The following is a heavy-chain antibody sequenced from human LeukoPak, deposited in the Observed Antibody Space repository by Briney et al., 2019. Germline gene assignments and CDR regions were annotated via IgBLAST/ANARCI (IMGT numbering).Heavy chain of an antibody. CDR3: ARAVYDYVWGSYRLGFDY. J-gene: IGHJ4*02. CDR2: IYYSGST. CDR1: GGSISSGDYY. V-gene: IGHV4-30-4*01. D-gene: IGHD3-16*02. Sequence: PSETLSLTCTVSGGSISSGDYYWRWIRQPPGKGLEWIGYIYYSGSTYYNPSLKSRVTISVDTSKNQFSLKLSSVTAADTAVYYCARAVYDYVWGSYRLGFDYWGQGTLVTVSS.